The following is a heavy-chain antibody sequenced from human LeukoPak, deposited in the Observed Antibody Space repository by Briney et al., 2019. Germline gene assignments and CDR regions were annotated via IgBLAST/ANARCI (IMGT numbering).Heavy chain of an antibody. CDR2: ISAYNGNT. V-gene: IGHV1-18*01. CDR3: ARRYCSSTSCYTKYYYYGMDV. Sequence: ASVKVSCTASGYTFTSYGISWVRQAPGQGLEWMGRISAYNGNTNYAQKLQGRVTMTTDTSTSTAYMELRSLRSDDTAVYYCARRYCSSTSCYTKYYYYGMDVWGQGTTVTVSS. D-gene: IGHD2-2*02. CDR1: GYTFTSYG. J-gene: IGHJ6*02.